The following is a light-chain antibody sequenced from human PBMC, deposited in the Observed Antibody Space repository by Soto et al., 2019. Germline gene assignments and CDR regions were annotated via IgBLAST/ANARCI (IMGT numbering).Light chain of an antibody. J-gene: IGKJ5*01. CDR1: QSVSGK. CDR2: GAS. CDR3: QQYGSSPPIT. Sequence: EIVMTQSPATLSVSPGETATLSCRASQSVSGKLAWFQQKPGQAPRLLIYGASNRATGIPDRFSGSGSGTDFTLTISRLEPEDFAVYYCQQYGSSPPITFGQGTRLEIK. V-gene: IGKV3-20*01.